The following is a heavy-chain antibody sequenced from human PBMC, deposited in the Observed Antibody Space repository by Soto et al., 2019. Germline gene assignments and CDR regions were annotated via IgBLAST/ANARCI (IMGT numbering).Heavy chain of an antibody. V-gene: IGHV1-69*01. Sequence: QVQLVQSGAEVKKPGSSVKVSCKASGGTLSSYAISWVRQAPGQGLEWMGGIIPIFGTANYAQKFQGRVTITADESTSTAYMELSSLRSEDTAVYYCARASMAALYYSYGMDRCGQGTTVTVSS. CDR1: GGTLSSYA. CDR2: IIPIFGTA. CDR3: ARASMAALYYSYGMDR. D-gene: IGHD3-10*01. J-gene: IGHJ6*02.